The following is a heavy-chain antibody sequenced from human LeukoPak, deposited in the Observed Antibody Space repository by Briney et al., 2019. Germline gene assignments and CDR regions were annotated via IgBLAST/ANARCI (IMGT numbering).Heavy chain of an antibody. CDR3: ARDLTYYYGSGSLYNWFDP. CDR1: GYSISRGYY. V-gene: IGHV4-38-2*02. D-gene: IGHD3-10*01. J-gene: IGHJ5*02. CDR2: MYHSGSS. Sequence: SETPSLTCTVSGYSISRGYYWGWIRQPPGKGLEWIGTMYHSGSSYYNPSLKSRVTISVDTSKNQFSLKLSSVTAADTAVYYCARDLTYYYGSGSLYNWFDPWGQGTLVTVSS.